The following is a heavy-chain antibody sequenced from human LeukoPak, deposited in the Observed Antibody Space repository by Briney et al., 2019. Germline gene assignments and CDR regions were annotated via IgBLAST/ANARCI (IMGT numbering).Heavy chain of an antibody. CDR2: INPNSGGT. J-gene: IGHJ5*02. CDR1: GYTFTGYY. CDR3: ARDQVHSGITMVRGVNNWFDP. D-gene: IGHD3-10*01. Sequence: ASVKVSCKASGYTFTGYYMHWVRQAPGQGLEWMGWINPNSGGTNYAQKFQGRVTMTRDTSISTAYMELSRLRSDDTAAYYCARDQVHSGITMVRGVNNWFDPWGQGTLVTVSS. V-gene: IGHV1-2*02.